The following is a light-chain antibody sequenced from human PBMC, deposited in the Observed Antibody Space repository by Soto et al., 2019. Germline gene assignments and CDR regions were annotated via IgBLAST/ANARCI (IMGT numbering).Light chain of an antibody. Sequence: QSVLTQPPSVSGAPGQRVTISCTGNNSNLGAGYDVHWYQQLPGAAPKLVVFGNRNRPSGVPERFSGSKSGTSASLAITGLQAEDEADYYSQAYDYSLTAFVFGGGTQLTVL. CDR3: QAYDYSLTAFV. V-gene: IGLV1-40*01. J-gene: IGLJ3*02. CDR2: GNR. CDR1: NSNLGAGYD.